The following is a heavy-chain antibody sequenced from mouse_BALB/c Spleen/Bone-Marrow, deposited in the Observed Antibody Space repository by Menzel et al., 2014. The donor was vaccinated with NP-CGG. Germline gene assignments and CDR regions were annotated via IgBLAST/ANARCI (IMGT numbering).Heavy chain of an antibody. J-gene: IGHJ2*01. Sequence: VQLKESGGGLVQPGGSLKLSCAASGFDFRRYWMSWVRQAPGKGLQWIGEINPDSRTINYTPSLKDKFIISRDNAKNTLYLQMSKVRSEDTALYFCARGNYYGHLDYWGQGTTLTVSS. CDR3: ARGNYYGHLDY. CDR2: INPDSRTI. V-gene: IGHV4-1*02. CDR1: GFDFRRYW. D-gene: IGHD2-1*01.